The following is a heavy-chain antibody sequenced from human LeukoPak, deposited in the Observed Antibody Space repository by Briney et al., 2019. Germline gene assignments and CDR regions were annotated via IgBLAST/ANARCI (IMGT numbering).Heavy chain of an antibody. V-gene: IGHV4-59*01. D-gene: IGHD1-26*01. J-gene: IGHJ4*02. CDR2: IYYSGST. Sequence: SETLSLTCTVSGGSISSYYWSWIRQPPGKGLEWIGYIYYSGSTNYNPSLKSRVTISVDTSKNQFSLKLSSVTAADTAVYHCARGPHSGSFTRWGQGTLVTVSS. CDR3: ARGPHSGSFTR. CDR1: GGSISSYY.